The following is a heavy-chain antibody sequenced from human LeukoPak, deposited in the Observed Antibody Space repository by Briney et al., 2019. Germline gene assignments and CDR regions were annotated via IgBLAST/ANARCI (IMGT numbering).Heavy chain of an antibody. CDR1: GGSISSYY. Sequence: SETLSLTCTVSGGSISSYYWSWIRQPPGKGLEWIGYIYYSGSTNYNPSLKSRVTISVDTSKNQFSLKLSSVTAADTAVYYCARGLGIAVAGSGAYFDYWGQGTLVTVSS. V-gene: IGHV4-59*12. J-gene: IGHJ4*02. CDR3: ARGLGIAVAGSGAYFDY. D-gene: IGHD6-19*01. CDR2: IYYSGST.